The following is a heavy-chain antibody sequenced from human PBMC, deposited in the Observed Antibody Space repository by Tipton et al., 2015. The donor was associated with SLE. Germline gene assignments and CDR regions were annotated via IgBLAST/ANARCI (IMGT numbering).Heavy chain of an antibody. CDR2: INSDGSST. Sequence: SLRLSCAASGFTFSSYAMSWVRQAPGKGLVWVSRINSDGSSTSYADSVKGRFTISRDNAKNTLYLQMNSLRAEDTAVYYCARETPFQPLYYFDYWGQGTLVTVSS. D-gene: IGHD2-2*01. CDR3: ARETPFQPLYYFDY. CDR1: GFTFSSYA. V-gene: IGHV3-74*01. J-gene: IGHJ4*02.